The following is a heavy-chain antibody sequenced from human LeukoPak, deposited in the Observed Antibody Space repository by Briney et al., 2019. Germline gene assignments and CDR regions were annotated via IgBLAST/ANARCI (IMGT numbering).Heavy chain of an antibody. CDR3: ARLRGPAADY. V-gene: IGHV5-51*01. D-gene: IGHD6-13*01. CDR2: TYPSDSDT. J-gene: IGHJ4*02. CDR1: GYNFPTSW. Sequence: GESLKISCKGSGYNFPTSWIGWVRQMPGKGLEWMGITYPSDSDTRYSPSFQGHVTISADKSISTAYLQWSSLKASDTAIYYCARLRGPAADYWGQGTLVTVSS.